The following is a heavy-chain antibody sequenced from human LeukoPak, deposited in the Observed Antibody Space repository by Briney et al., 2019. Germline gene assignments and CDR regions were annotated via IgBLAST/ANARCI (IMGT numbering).Heavy chain of an antibody. V-gene: IGHV3-23*01. CDR1: GFTFSRYG. CDR2: ISGSGGST. J-gene: IGHJ4*02. Sequence: GGSLRLSCAASGFTFSRYGMSWVRQAPGKGLEWVSAISGSGGSTYYADSVKGRFTISRDNSKNTLYLQMNSLRAEDTAVYYCARGDYDILTGYDYWGQGTLVTVSS. CDR3: ARGDYDILTGYDY. D-gene: IGHD3-9*01.